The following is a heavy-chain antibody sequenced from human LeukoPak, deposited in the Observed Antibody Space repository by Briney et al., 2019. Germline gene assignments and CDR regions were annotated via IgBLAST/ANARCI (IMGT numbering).Heavy chain of an antibody. CDR2: IYHSGST. CDR1: GCSISCSNW. J-gene: IGHJ3*02. Sequence: SGTLSLTCAVCGCSISCSNWWSWVRQPPGKGLEWIGQIYHSGSTNYNPSLKSRVTISVDKSKNQFSLKLSSVTAADTAVYYCARESGGSLTRLDPFDIWGQGTMVTVSS. D-gene: IGHD2-15*01. CDR3: ARESGGSLTRLDPFDI. V-gene: IGHV4-4*02.